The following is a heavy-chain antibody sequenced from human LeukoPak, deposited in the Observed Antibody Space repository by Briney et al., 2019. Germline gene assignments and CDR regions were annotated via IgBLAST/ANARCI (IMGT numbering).Heavy chain of an antibody. D-gene: IGHD3-3*01. CDR2: ISVGAEYI. CDR1: GFTFSTYV. Sequence: GGSLRLSCAASGFTFSTYVTNWFRQAPGKGLEWVSTISVGAEYIFYADPVKGRFTISRDDSNNALYLQMHSLRAEDTALYYCASGPPFLKYFEYWGQGTLVTVSS. J-gene: IGHJ4*02. CDR3: ASGPPFLKYFEY. V-gene: IGHV3-23*01.